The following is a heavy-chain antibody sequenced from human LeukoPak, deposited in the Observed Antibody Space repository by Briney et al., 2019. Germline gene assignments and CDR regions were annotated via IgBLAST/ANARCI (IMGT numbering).Heavy chain of an antibody. CDR3: ARTDPGSDYLDY. D-gene: IGHD3-10*01. Sequence: SETLSLTCAVSGYSISSGYYWGWTRQPPGKGLEWIGSIYHSGSTYYNPSLKSRVTISVDTSKNQFSLKLSSVTAADTAVYYCARTDPGSDYLDYWGQGTLVTVSS. V-gene: IGHV4-38-2*01. CDR2: IYHSGST. J-gene: IGHJ4*02. CDR1: GYSISSGYY.